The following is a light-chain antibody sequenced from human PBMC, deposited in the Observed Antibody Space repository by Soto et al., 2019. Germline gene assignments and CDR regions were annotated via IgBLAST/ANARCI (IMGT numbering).Light chain of an antibody. J-gene: IGKJ2*01. CDR2: GAS. Sequence: EIVMTQSPATLSVSPGERATLSCRASPSVGSDLAWYQQRPGQAPRLVIFGASTRATGIPARFSGSGSGTEFTLTISSLQSEDLAVYYCQQYNNWPPYTFGQGTKLEMK. V-gene: IGKV3-15*01. CDR1: PSVGSD. CDR3: QQYNNWPPYT.